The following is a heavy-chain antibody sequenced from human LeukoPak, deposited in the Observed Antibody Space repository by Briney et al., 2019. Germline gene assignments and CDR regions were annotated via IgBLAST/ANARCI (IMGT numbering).Heavy chain of an antibody. CDR1: GLTVNNNY. CDR2: LYIGGNT. J-gene: IGHJ4*02. Sequence: GGSLRLSCAASGLTVNNNYMNWVRQAPGKGLEWVSTLYIGGNTYYADSVRGRFTISRDNSKNTLYLQMNSLRAEDTAIYYCMTAAGYNFGQYWGQGTLVTVSS. V-gene: IGHV3-53*01. D-gene: IGHD5-18*01. CDR3: MTAAGYNFGQY.